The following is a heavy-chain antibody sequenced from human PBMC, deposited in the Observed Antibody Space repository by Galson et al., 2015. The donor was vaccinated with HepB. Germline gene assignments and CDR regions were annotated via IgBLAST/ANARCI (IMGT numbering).Heavy chain of an antibody. CDR3: ARGLGDLGALSSLYYYYGMDV. CDR1: GFTFSSYS. D-gene: IGHD1-26*01. V-gene: IGHV3-21*01. J-gene: IGHJ6*02. Sequence: SLRLSCAASGFTFSSYSMNWVRQAPGKGLEWVSSISSSSSYIYYADSVKGRFTISRDNAKNSLYLQMNSLRAEDTAVYYCARGLGDLGALSSLYYYYGMDVWGQGTTVTVSS. CDR2: ISSSSSYI.